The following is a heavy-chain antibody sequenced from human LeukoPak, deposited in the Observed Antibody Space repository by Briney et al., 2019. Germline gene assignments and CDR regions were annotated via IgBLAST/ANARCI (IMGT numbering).Heavy chain of an antibody. J-gene: IGHJ3*02. V-gene: IGHV3-74*01. Sequence: GGSLRLSCAASGFTFSSYWMHWVRQAPGKGLVWVSRINSDGSSTSYADSVKGRFTVSRDNAKNTLYLQMNSLRAEDTAVYYCARVSPIDSSGYYYRGPFDIWGQGTMVTVSS. CDR3: ARVSPIDSSGYYYRGPFDI. CDR1: GFTFSSYW. D-gene: IGHD3-22*01. CDR2: INSDGSST.